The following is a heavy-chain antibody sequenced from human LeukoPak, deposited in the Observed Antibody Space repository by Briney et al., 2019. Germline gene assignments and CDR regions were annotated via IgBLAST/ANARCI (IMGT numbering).Heavy chain of an antibody. Sequence: GGSLRLSCAASGFTFSNAWMSWVRQAPGKGLEWVGRIKSKTDGGTTDYAAPVKGRFTISRDDSKNTLYLQMNSLKTEDTAVYYCTTDWGDLLLWFGELLFDYWGQGTLVTVSS. V-gene: IGHV3-15*01. J-gene: IGHJ4*02. CDR1: GFTFSNAW. D-gene: IGHD3-10*01. CDR3: TTDWGDLLLWFGELLFDY. CDR2: IKSKTDGGTT.